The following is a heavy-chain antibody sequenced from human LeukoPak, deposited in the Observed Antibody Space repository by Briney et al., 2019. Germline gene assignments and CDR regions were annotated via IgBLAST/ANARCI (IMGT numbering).Heavy chain of an antibody. V-gene: IGHV6-1*01. CDR3: ARSVNSGCLDY. Sequence: SQTLSLTCAISGDSVSSNNAVWSWIRQSPSRGLEWLGKTYYRSKWYYDYAVSVKSRITIDPDTSKNHLSLQLNSVTPEDTAVYYCARSVNSGCLDYWGQGLLVTVSS. D-gene: IGHD3-10*01. CDR1: GDSVSSNNAV. CDR2: TYYRSKWYY. J-gene: IGHJ4*02.